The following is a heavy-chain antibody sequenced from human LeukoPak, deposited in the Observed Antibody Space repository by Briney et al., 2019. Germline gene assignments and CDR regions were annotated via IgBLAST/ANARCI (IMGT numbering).Heavy chain of an antibody. V-gene: IGHV3-21*06. CDR1: GFTFNVFA. CDR3: ARALVGAAFDT. Sequence: GGSLRLSCATSGFTFNVFAMHWVRQVPGKGPEWISSVSGSRDFIYYADSVKGRFTISRDNAKNSLFLDMNSLRVEDTAVDFCARALVGAAFDTWGQGALLTVSS. J-gene: IGHJ4*02. D-gene: IGHD1-26*01. CDR2: VSGSRDFI.